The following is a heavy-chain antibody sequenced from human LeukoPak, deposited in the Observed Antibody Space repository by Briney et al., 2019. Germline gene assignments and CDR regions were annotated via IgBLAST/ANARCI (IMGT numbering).Heavy chain of an antibody. CDR1: GFTLDDYG. V-gene: IGHV3-20*04. CDR2: INWNGGST. CDR3: ARRRSSGYYLYYFDY. D-gene: IGHD3-22*01. J-gene: IGHJ4*02. Sequence: GGSLRLSCAASGFTLDDYGMSWVRQAPGKGLEWVSGINWNGGSTGYADSVKGRFTISRDNAKNSLYLQMNSLRAEDTALYYCARRRSSGYYLYYFDYWGQGTLVTVSS.